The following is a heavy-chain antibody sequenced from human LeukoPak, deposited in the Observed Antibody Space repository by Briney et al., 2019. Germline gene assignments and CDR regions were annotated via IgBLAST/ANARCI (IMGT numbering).Heavy chain of an antibody. V-gene: IGHV3-23*01. CDR1: GFSFSIYA. Sequence: GGSLRLSCAASGFSFSIYAMNWVRQAPGKGLEWVSGIGSDGSKQYAESVEGRFVISSDNYTSTLYQQINSIMGYDTALYYYGKDLHYHVARDVWGRGATVTVSS. CDR2: IGSDGSK. D-gene: IGHD2-15*01. J-gene: IGHJ6*02. CDR3: GKDLHYHVARDV.